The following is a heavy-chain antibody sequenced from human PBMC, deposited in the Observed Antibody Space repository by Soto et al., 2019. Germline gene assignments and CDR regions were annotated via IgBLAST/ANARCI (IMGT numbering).Heavy chain of an antibody. CDR3: ARDQGYCSSTSCYIGMDV. CDR1: GFTFSSYG. Sequence: VQLVESGGGVVQPGRSLRLSCAASGFTFSSYGMHWVRQAPGKGLEWVAVIWYDGSNKYYADSVKGRFTISRDNSKNTLYLQMNSLRAEDTAVYYCARDQGYCSSTSCYIGMDVWGHGTTVTVSS. D-gene: IGHD2-2*02. J-gene: IGHJ6*02. V-gene: IGHV3-33*01. CDR2: IWYDGSNK.